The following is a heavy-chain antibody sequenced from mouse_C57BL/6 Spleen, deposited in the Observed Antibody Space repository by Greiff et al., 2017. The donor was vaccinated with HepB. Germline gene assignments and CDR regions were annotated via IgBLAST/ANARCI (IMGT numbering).Heavy chain of an antibody. V-gene: IGHV3-6*01. D-gene: IGHD1-1*01. J-gene: IGHJ4*01. Sequence: EVHLVESGPGLVKPSQSLSLTCSVTGYSITSGYYWNWIRQFPGNKLEWMGYISYDGSNNYNPSLKNRISITRDTSKNQFFLKLNSVTTEDTATYYCATVYYYGSSYAMDYWGQGTSVTVSS. CDR3: ATVYYYGSSYAMDY. CDR1: GYSITSGYY. CDR2: ISYDGSN.